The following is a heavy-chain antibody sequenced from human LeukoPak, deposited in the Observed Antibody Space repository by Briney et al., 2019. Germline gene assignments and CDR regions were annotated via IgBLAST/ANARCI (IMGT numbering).Heavy chain of an antibody. J-gene: IGHJ3*02. V-gene: IGHV3-15*01. D-gene: IGHD1-26*01. CDR3: TTEYEGSGSAFDI. Sequence: GGSLRLSCAASGFTFINAWMSWVRQAPGKGLGWVGRIKSRADGETTDYAAPVKGRFTISRDNSKNTLQMNSLKIEDTAVYYCTTEYEGSGSAFDIWGQGTMVTVSS. CDR2: IKSRADGETT. CDR1: GFTFINAW.